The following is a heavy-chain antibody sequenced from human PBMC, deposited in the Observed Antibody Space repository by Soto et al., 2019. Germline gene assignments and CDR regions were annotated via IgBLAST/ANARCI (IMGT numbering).Heavy chain of an antibody. J-gene: IGHJ4*02. CDR2: ISGSGGGT. D-gene: IGHD3-22*01. V-gene: IGHV3-23*01. CDR1: GFTFSSYA. Sequence: PGGSLRLSCAASGFTFSSYAMSWVRQAPGKGLEWVSAISGSGGGTYYADSVKGRFTISRDNSKNTLYLQMNSLRAEDTAVYYCAKSRVDYYDSSGYYYSWGQGTLVTSPQ. CDR3: AKSRVDYYDSSGYYYS.